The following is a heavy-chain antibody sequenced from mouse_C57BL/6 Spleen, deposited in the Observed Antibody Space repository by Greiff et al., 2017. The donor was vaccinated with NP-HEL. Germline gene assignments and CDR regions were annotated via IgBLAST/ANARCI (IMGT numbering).Heavy chain of an antibody. J-gene: IGHJ3*01. CDR1: GYTFTSYW. D-gene: IGHD2-1*01. CDR2: IYPGSGST. Sequence: QVQLQQSGAELVKPGASVKMSCKASGYTFTSYWITWVKQRPGQGLEWIGDIYPGSGSTNYNEKFKSKATLTVDTSSSTAYMQLSSLTSEDSAVYYCARKGHYGNYVAWFAYWGQGTLVTVSA. V-gene: IGHV1-55*01. CDR3: ARKGHYGNYVAWFAY.